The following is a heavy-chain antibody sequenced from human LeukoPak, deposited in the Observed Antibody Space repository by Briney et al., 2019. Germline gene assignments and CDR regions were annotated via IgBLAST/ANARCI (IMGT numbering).Heavy chain of an antibody. J-gene: IGHJ4*02. Sequence: ASVKVSCKASGYTFTSYGISWVRQAPGQGLEWMRWISAYNGNTNYAQKLQGRVTMTTDTSTSTAYMELRSLRSDDTAVYYCARTRVPGIAVAGTSDYWGQGTLVTVSS. D-gene: IGHD6-19*01. CDR2: ISAYNGNT. V-gene: IGHV1-18*01. CDR3: ARTRVPGIAVAGTSDY. CDR1: GYTFTSYG.